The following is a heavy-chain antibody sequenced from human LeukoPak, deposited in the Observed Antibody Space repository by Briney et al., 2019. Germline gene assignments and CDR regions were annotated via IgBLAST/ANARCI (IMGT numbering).Heavy chain of an antibody. CDR3: ARVRGVSDY. CDR2: ISSSSSYI. CDR1: GFTFSSYA. D-gene: IGHD3-10*01. V-gene: IGHV3-21*01. Sequence: GGSLRLSCAASGFTFSSYAMSWVRQAPGKGLEWVSSISSSSSYIYYADSVKGRFTISRDNAKNSLYLQMNSLRAEDTAVYYCARVRGVSDYWGQGTLVTVSS. J-gene: IGHJ4*02.